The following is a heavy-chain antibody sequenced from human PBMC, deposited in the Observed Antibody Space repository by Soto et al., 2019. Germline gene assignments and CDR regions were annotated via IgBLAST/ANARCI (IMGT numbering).Heavy chain of an antibody. CDR2: ILPIFGTA. CDR1: GGTFSSYA. D-gene: IGHD2-2*01. Sequence: QVQLVPSGAEVKKPGSSVKVSCKASGGTFSSYAISCVRQVPGQCLEWMGGILPIFGTANYAQKLHGRVTITADESTSTADMELSSLGSEDTAVFYCAGVVVVVPAARVDYYYGMDVWGQGTMVTVSS. V-gene: IGHV1-69*01. J-gene: IGHJ6*02. CDR3: AGVVVVVPAARVDYYYGMDV.